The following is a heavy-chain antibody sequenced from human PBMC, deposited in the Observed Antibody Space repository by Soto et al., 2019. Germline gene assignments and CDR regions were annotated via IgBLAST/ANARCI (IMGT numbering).Heavy chain of an antibody. CDR2: ISAYNGNT. Sequence: ASVKVACKASGYTVTSYGISWVRQAPGQGLEWMGWISAYNGNTNYAQKLQGRVTMTTDTSTSTAYMELRSLRSDDTAVYYCSGYSSGYDAFDIWGQGTMVTVSS. CDR3: SGYSSGYDAFDI. V-gene: IGHV1-18*01. J-gene: IGHJ3*02. D-gene: IGHD6-19*01. CDR1: GYTVTSYG.